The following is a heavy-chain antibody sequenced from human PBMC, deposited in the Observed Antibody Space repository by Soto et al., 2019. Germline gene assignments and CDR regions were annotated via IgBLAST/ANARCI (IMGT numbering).Heavy chain of an antibody. Sequence: QVQLVESGGGVVQPGRSLRLSCAASGFTFSSYGMHWVRQDPGKGLEWVADISYDGSNKYYADSVKGRFTISRDNYKNTLYLPMNSLRAENTAVYYCSKRDYGDYWGNWFDPWGQGNLVTVSS. D-gene: IGHD4-17*01. CDR1: GFTFSSYG. CDR3: SKRDYGDYWGNWFDP. V-gene: IGHV3-30*18. J-gene: IGHJ5*02. CDR2: ISYDGSNK.